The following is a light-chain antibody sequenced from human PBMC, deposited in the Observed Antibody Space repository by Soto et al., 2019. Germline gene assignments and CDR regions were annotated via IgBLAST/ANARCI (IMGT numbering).Light chain of an antibody. CDR1: QSISSN. CDR3: QQYNNWPLLT. CDR2: GAS. Sequence: EIVMTPSPDTLSVSPGERATLSCRASQSISSNLAWYQQKPGQAPRLLIHGASTRATGIPARFSGSGSGTEFTLTISSLQSDDFAVDYCQQYNNWPLLTCVPGTKVDI. J-gene: IGKJ3*01. V-gene: IGKV3-15*01.